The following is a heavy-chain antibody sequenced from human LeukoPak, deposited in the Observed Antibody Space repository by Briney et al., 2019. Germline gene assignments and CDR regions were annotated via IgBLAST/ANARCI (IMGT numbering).Heavy chain of an antibody. V-gene: IGHV3-48*01. CDR1: GFTFSSYS. D-gene: IGHD6-19*01. Sequence: GGSLRLSCAASGFTFSSYSMNWVRQAPGKGLEWVSYISSSSSTIYYADSVKGRFTIPRDNAKNSLYLQMNSLRAEDTAVYYCAREGYSSGWSYYFDYWGQGTLVTVSS. J-gene: IGHJ4*02. CDR3: AREGYSSGWSYYFDY. CDR2: ISSSSSTI.